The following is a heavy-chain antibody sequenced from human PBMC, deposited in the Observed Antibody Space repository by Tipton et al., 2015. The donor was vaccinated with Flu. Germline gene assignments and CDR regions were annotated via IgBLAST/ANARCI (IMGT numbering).Heavy chain of an antibody. CDR2: IYYSGST. D-gene: IGHD3-10*01. V-gene: IGHV4-39*07. CDR1: GGSISSSDYY. CDR3: ASYGSGRGYFQH. J-gene: IGHJ1*01. Sequence: TLSLTCTVSGGSISSSDYYWGWIRQPPGKGLDWIGTIYYSGSTYYKPSLKSRVTISLDTSKNQFSLKLTSVTAADPAVYYCASYGSGRGYFQHWGQGTLVIVSS.